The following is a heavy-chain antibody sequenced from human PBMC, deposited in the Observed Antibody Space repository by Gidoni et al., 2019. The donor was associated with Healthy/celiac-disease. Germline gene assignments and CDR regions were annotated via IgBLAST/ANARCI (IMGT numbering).Heavy chain of an antibody. Sequence: QLQLLQSGAEVTKPGASVKVSCTASGYTFTSYYMHWLRQAPGQWLEWMGIINPSGGSTRYAQKFKGRVTMTRDTSTSTGYMELSSLRSEDTAVYDCARVPNGVFDYWGQGTLVTVSS. J-gene: IGHJ4*02. CDR2: INPSGGST. V-gene: IGHV1-46*01. D-gene: IGHD2-8*01. CDR3: ARVPNGVFDY. CDR1: GYTFTSYY.